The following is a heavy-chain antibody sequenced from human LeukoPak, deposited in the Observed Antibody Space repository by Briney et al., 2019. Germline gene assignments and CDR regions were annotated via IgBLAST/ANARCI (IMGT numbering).Heavy chain of an antibody. J-gene: IGHJ6*03. Sequence: ASVKVSCKTSGYTFTGYYMHWVRLAPGQGLEWMGWISPNSGGTNYAQKFQGRVTMTRDTSINTAYMDLSRLRPDDMAVYYCARGRGTIGSNRDFYFYYYMDIWGNGTTVTVSS. V-gene: IGHV1-2*02. CDR3: ARGRGTIGSNRDFYFYYYMDI. CDR1: GYTFTGYY. D-gene: IGHD2-21*01. CDR2: ISPNSGGT.